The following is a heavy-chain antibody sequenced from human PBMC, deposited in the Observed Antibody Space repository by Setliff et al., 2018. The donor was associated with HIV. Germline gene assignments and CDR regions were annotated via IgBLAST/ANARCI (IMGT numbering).Heavy chain of an antibody. CDR1: GYTFTTYG. V-gene: IGHV1-18*01. Sequence: ASVKVSCKASGYTFTTYGISWVRQAPGHGLEWMGWISPNFGHTNYAQNFLGRVTMTIDTSTSRAYMELRSLRSDDTAMYFCARLGSGWSDSYYYALDIWGQGTTVTVS. J-gene: IGHJ6*02. D-gene: IGHD6-19*01. CDR2: ISPNFGHT. CDR3: ARLGSGWSDSYYYALDI.